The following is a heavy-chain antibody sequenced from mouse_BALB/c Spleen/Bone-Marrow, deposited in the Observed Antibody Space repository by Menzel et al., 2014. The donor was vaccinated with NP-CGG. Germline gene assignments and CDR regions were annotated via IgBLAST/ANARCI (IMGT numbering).Heavy chain of an antibody. CDR2: ISYDGSN. D-gene: IGHD2-1*01. CDR3: ASGNYFNFDY. CDR1: GYSITSGYY. J-gene: IGHJ2*01. V-gene: IGHV3-6*02. Sequence: ESGPGLVKPSQSLSLSCSVTGYSITSGYYWKWIRQFPGNKLEWMGYISYDGSNNYNPSLKNRISITRDTSKNQFFLKLNSVTTEDTATYYCASGNYFNFDYWGQGTTLTVSS.